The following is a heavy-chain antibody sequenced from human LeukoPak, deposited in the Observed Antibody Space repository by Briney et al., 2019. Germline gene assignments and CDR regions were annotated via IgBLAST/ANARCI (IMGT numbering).Heavy chain of an antibody. CDR3: AKEGGPARPGLDF. Sequence: PSETLSLTCTVSGASLSGHYWTWIRQDPGTGLEWIGNIYYTGTTSYNPALVSRVTISLDTSNNQFSLKLTSVTAADTAVYYCAKEGGPARPGLDFWGQGTLVTVSS. J-gene: IGHJ4*02. CDR2: IYYTGTT. CDR1: GASLSGHY. D-gene: IGHD6-6*01. V-gene: IGHV4-59*11.